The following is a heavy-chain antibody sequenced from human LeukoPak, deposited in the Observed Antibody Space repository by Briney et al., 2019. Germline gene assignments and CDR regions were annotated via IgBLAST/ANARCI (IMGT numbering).Heavy chain of an antibody. D-gene: IGHD2-8*02. CDR2: MNPNSGNT. J-gene: IGHJ6*03. Sequence: ASVKVSCKASGYTFTNYDINWVRQATGQGLEWMGWMNPNSGNTGYAQKFQGRVTMTRNTSISTAYMELSSLRSEDTAVYYCATTGLRYYYTDVWGKGTTVTVSS. CDR3: ATTGLRYYYTDV. CDR1: GYTFTNYD. V-gene: IGHV1-8*01.